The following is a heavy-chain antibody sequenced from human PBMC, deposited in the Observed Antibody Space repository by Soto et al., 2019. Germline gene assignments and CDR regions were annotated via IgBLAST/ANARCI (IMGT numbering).Heavy chain of an antibody. CDR2: ISYDGNNK. Sequence: QVQLMESGGGVVQPGRSLRLSCAASGFTFSSYAMHWVRQAPGKGLEWVAVISYDGNNKYYADSVKGRFTISRDNSKNTLYLQTNSLRAEDTAVYYCAKDGADWGQGTLVTVSS. V-gene: IGHV3-30-3*01. J-gene: IGHJ4*02. CDR1: GFTFSSYA. D-gene: IGHD3-16*01. CDR3: AKDGAD.